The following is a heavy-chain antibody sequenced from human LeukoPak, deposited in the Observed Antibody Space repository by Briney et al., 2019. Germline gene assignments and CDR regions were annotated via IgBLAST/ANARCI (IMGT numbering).Heavy chain of an antibody. D-gene: IGHD3-3*01. Sequence: GGSLRLSCAASGFTFSSYAMHWVRQAPGKGLEGVAVISYDGSNKYYADSVKGRFTISRDNSKNTLYLQMNSLRAEDTAVYYCARPIFGVVNPFDYWGQGTLVTVSS. J-gene: IGHJ4*02. CDR1: GFTFSSYA. CDR3: ARPIFGVVNPFDY. CDR2: ISYDGSNK. V-gene: IGHV3-30-3*01.